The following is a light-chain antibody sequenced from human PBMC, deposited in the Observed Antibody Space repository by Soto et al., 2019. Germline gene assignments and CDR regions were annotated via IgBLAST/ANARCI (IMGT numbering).Light chain of an antibody. Sequence: QSALTQPASVSGSPGQSITISCTGTSSDVGGYNYVSWYQQHPGKAPKLMIYDVVNRPSGVSNRFSGSKSGNTASLPISGLQAEDEADYYCSSYTSSSTPYVFGPGTKVTVL. CDR2: DVV. CDR3: SSYTSSSTPYV. V-gene: IGLV2-14*01. J-gene: IGLJ1*01. CDR1: SSDVGGYNY.